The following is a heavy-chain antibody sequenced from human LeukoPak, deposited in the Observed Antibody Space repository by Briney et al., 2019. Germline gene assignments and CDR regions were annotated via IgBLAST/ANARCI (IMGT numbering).Heavy chain of an antibody. J-gene: IGHJ4*02. V-gene: IGHV1-2*02. CDR2: INPNDCDT. D-gene: IGHD2-2*01. CDR1: GYTFTDYY. CDR3: ARANFLYCSSSTCLFDY. Sequence: ASVKVSCKASGYTFTDYYMNWVRQAPGQGFEWMGWINPNDCDTNYAQKFQGRVTMTRDTSISTAHMEVSRLRSDATAVYYCARANFLYCSSSTCLFDYWGQGTLVTVSS.